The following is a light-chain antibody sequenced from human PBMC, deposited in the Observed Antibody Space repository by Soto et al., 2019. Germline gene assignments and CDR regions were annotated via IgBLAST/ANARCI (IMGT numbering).Light chain of an antibody. Sequence: SASVGNSVTITCRASQGISSYLAWYQQKPGKAPKLLIYAASTLQSGVPSRFSGSESGTEFTLTISSLQPEDFATYYCQQLNTYPLTFGGGTKVDIK. CDR2: AAS. CDR3: QQLNTYPLT. V-gene: IGKV1-9*01. CDR1: QGISSY. J-gene: IGKJ4*01.